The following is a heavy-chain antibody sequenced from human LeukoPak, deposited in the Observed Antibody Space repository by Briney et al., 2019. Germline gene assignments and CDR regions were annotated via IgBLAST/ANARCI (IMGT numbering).Heavy chain of an antibody. J-gene: IGHJ6*03. CDR1: GGSFSTYY. CDR2: INHSGRT. Sequence: SETLSLTCAVYGGSFSTYYWSWIRQPPGKGLEWIGEINHSGRTNYNPSLKSRVTISVDTSKNQFSLKLSSVTAADTAVYYCARHGPPRAGWGRKYYYMDVWGKGTTVTISS. CDR3: ARHGPPRAGWGRKYYYMDV. V-gene: IGHV4-34*01. D-gene: IGHD3-16*01.